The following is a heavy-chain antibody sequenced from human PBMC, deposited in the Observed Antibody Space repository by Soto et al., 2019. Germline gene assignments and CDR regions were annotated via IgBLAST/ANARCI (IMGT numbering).Heavy chain of an antibody. CDR3: ARHDGFSSGWIFDY. V-gene: IGHV1-3*01. Sequence: GASVKVSCKASGYTFTSYAIHWVRQAPGQRLEWMGWINAGNGNTKYSQKFQGRVTISVDTSNNQLSLKLRSVTAADTAVYYCARHDGFSSGWIFDYWGHGTLVTVS. D-gene: IGHD6-19*01. J-gene: IGHJ4*01. CDR1: GYTFTSYA. CDR2: INAGNGNT.